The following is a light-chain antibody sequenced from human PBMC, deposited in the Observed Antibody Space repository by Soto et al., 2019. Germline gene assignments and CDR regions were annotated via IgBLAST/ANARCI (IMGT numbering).Light chain of an antibody. CDR2: GAS. Sequence: EIVLTQSPGTLSLSPGERATLSCRASQSVSSSYLAWYQQKPGQAPRLLIYGASSRATGIPDRFSGSGSGTDFTLTISRLEPEYFAVYYCQPYGSSPMTFGQGTKVEIK. J-gene: IGKJ1*01. CDR3: QPYGSSPMT. V-gene: IGKV3-20*01. CDR1: QSVSSSY.